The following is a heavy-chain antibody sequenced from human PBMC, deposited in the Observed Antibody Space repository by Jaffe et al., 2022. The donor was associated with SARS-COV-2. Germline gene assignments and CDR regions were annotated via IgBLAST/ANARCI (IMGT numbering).Heavy chain of an antibody. CDR1: GGSISSYY. D-gene: IGHD3-9*01. CDR3: ARGRLGYETLTGSYYYIDV. V-gene: IGHV4-59*01. Sequence: QVQLQESGPGLVKPSETLSLTCTVSGGSISSYYWSWIRQPPGKGLEWIGYIYYSGNTNYNPSLKSRVTISEDTSKNQFSLKLSSVTAADTAVYYCARGRLGYETLTGSYYYIDVWGKGTTVTVSS. J-gene: IGHJ6*03. CDR2: IYYSGNT.